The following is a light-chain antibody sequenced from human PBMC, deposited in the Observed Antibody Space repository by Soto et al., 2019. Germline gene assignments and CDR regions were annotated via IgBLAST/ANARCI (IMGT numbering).Light chain of an antibody. CDR1: SSNIGSNY. Sequence: QSVLTQPPSASGTPGQRLTISCSGSSSNIGSNYVYWYQQLPGTAPKLLIYRNNQRPSGVPDRFSGSKSGTSASLAISGLRSEDEADYYCAAWDDSLWVFGGRTKVTVL. V-gene: IGLV1-47*01. J-gene: IGLJ3*02. CDR2: RNN. CDR3: AAWDDSLWV.